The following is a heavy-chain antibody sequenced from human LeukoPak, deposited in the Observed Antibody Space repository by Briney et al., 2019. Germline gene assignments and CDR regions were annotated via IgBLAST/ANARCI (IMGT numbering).Heavy chain of an antibody. D-gene: IGHD5-24*01. Sequence: SETLSLTCTVSGGSISSGSYYWSWIRQPAGKGVEWIGRIYTSGSINYNPSLKSRVTISVDTSKNQFSLKLSSVTAADTAVYYCAREVEMATAYFDYWGQGTLVTVSS. CDR2: IYTSGSI. CDR3: AREVEMATAYFDY. J-gene: IGHJ4*02. CDR1: GGSISSGSYY. V-gene: IGHV4-61*02.